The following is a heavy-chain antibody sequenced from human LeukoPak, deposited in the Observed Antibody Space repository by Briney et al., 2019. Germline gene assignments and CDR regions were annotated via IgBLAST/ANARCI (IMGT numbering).Heavy chain of an antibody. D-gene: IGHD3-22*01. CDR2: IRYDGSNK. CDR3: AKASAMIVVVSKHFDY. Sequence: GGSLRLSCAASGFSFSNYGMHWVRQAPGKGLEWVAFIRYDGSNKYYADSVKGRFTISRDNSKNTLYVQMNSLRAEDTAVYYCAKASAMIVVVSKHFDYWGQGTLVTVSS. CDR1: GFSFSNYG. V-gene: IGHV3-30*02. J-gene: IGHJ4*02.